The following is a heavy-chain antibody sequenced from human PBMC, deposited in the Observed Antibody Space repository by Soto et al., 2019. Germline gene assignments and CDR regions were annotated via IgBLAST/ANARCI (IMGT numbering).Heavy chain of an antibody. CDR1: GFHFRAFA. D-gene: IGHD4-17*01. CDR2: ISGGASNA. CDR3: ARAPGYYGDFFDY. J-gene: IGHJ4*02. V-gene: IGHV3-23*01. Sequence: GGSLRLSCAASGFHFRAFAMSWVRQAPGKGLEWISEISGGASNAFFADSVKGRFTISRDNSMNTLYLQMNSLRPEDTALYFCARAPGYYGDFFDYWGQGTLVTVSS.